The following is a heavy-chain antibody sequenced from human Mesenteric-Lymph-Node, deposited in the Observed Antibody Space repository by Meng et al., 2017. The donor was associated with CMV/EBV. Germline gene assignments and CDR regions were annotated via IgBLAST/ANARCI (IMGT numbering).Heavy chain of an antibody. CDR2: INQDGSVI. D-gene: IGHD5-24*01. J-gene: IGHJ4*02. CDR3: ARDRNYKRY. CDR1: RLTLSNYW. Sequence: GESLKISCVASRLTLSNYWMHWVRQAPGRGLEWVANINQDGSVIYYVDSVKGRFTISRDNAKNSLYLQMNSLRAEDTAVYYCARDRNYKRYWGQGTLVTVSS. V-gene: IGHV3-7*01.